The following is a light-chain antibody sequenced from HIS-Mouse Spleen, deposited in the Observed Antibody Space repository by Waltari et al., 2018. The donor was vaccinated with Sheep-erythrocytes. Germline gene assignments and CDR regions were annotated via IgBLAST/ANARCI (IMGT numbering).Light chain of an antibody. V-gene: IGLV6-57*04. Sequence: NFMLTQPHSVSESPGKTVTISCTRSSRSIASNYVQWYQQRPGSAPTTVIYEDNQRPSGVPDRFSGSIDSSSNSASLTISGLKTEDEADYYCQSYDSSNYVFGTGTKVTVL. J-gene: IGLJ1*01. CDR2: EDN. CDR3: QSYDSSNYV. CDR1: SRSIASNY.